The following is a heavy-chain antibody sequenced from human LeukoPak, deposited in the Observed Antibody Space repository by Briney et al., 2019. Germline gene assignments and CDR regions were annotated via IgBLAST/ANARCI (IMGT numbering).Heavy chain of an antibody. D-gene: IGHD6-13*01. V-gene: IGHV1-2*02. CDR2: INPNSGGT. Sequence: ASVKVSCKASGYTFTDYYLHWVRQAPGQGLEWMGWINPNSGGTNYAQKFQGRVTMTRDTSIGTAYMELSRLRSDDTAVYYCARGGDSSSWFTSPDYWGQGTLVTVSS. CDR3: ARGGDSSSWFTSPDY. CDR1: GYTFTDYY. J-gene: IGHJ4*02.